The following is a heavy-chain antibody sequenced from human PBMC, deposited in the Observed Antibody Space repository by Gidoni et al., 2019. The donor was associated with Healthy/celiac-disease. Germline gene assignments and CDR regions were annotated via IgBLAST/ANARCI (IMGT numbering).Heavy chain of an antibody. D-gene: IGHD4-17*01. Sequence: EVQLLESGGGLVQPGGSLRLSCAASGFTFSSYAMSWVRQAPGKGLEWVSAIRGSGGSTYYADSVKGRFTISRDNSKNTLYLQMNSLRAEDTAVYYCAKDRNSYGDLSDYWGQGTLVTVSS. J-gene: IGHJ4*02. CDR3: AKDRNSYGDLSDY. CDR1: GFTFSSYA. V-gene: IGHV3-23*01. CDR2: IRGSGGST.